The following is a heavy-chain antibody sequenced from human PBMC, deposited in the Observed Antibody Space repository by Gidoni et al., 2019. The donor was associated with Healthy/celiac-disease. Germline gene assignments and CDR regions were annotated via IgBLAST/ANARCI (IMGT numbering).Heavy chain of an antibody. J-gene: IGHJ4*02. CDR3: TRLTYCGGGDCYYDY. CDR1: GFTFRPSV. Sequence: EVQLVESGGGLVQPGGSLKLSCAASGFTFRPSVMHWVRQASGKGLEWVGRIRTKADSYATAYAASVKGRFTISRDDSENTAYLRMNSLKTEDTAVYYCTRLTYCGGGDCYYDYWGQGTLVTVSS. V-gene: IGHV3-73*02. CDR2: IRTKADSYAT. D-gene: IGHD2-21*01.